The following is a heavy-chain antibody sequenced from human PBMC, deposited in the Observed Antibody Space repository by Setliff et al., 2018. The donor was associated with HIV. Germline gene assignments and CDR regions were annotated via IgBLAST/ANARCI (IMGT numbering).Heavy chain of an antibody. CDR1: RFTFSNYW. D-gene: IGHD3-16*01. CDR3: AKDRIGGVTGFYYGMDV. J-gene: IGHJ6*02. Sequence: GGSLRLSCAASRFTFSNYWMSWVRQAPGKGLDWVSAISGSAGSTYYADSVKGRFTISRDNSKNTLYLQLNSLRGEDTAAYFCAKDRIGGVTGFYYGMDVWGQGTTVTVSS. V-gene: IGHV3-23*01. CDR2: ISGSAGST.